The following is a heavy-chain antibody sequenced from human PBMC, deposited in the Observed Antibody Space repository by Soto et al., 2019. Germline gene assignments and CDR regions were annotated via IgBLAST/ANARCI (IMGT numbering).Heavy chain of an antibody. CDR1: GASIRRRGYY. V-gene: IGHV4-31*03. CDR2: VYYSGIT. D-gene: IGHD2-15*01. Sequence: QVLLQESGPRLVKPSQTLSLTCTVSGASIRRRGYYWSWIRHHPGEGLEWFGFVYYSGITDYNPSLKSRVSISADTSKNEFSLRLYSVTAADTAVYYCASSGGPEGDWFDPWGPGTLVTVSS. CDR3: ASSGGPEGDWFDP. J-gene: IGHJ5*02.